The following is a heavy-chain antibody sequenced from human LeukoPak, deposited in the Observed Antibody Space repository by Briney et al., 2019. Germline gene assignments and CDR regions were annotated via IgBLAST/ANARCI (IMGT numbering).Heavy chain of an antibody. V-gene: IGHV3-21*01. Sequence: PGGSLRLSCAASGFTFSSYSMNWVRQAPGKGLEWVSSISSSSSYIYYADSVKGRFTISRDNAKNSLYLQMNSLRAEDTAVYYCARAPESRWHYYYYVDVWGKGNAVTVSS. CDR3: ARAPESRWHYYYYVDV. J-gene: IGHJ6*03. CDR2: ISSSSSYI. D-gene: IGHD4-23*01. CDR1: GFTFSSYS.